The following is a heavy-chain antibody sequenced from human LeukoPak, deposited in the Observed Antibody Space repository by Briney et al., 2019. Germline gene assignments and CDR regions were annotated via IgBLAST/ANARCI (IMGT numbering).Heavy chain of an antibody. J-gene: IGHJ3*02. Sequence: RTSETLSLTCTVSGDSISSYYWSWIRQPPGKGLEWIGYIYYIGSTNHNPSLKSRVTISVDTSKNQFSLKLSSVTAADTAVYYCARDYAFDIWGQGTMVTVSS. CDR1: GDSISSYY. CDR3: ARDYAFDI. CDR2: IYYIGST. V-gene: IGHV4-59*01.